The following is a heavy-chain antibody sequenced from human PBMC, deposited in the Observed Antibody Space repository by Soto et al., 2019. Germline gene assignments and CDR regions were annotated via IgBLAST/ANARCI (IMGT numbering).Heavy chain of an antibody. D-gene: IGHD3-16*01. CDR2: IYPGDSDT. CDR3: AAGGISPGNYNYYAMDV. Sequence: GESLKISCNTSGYSFTIYCIGLVLQMPGKGLEWMGFIYPGDSDTRYSPSFQGQVTISADKSISTAYLQWSSLKASDTAVYYCAAGGISPGNYNYYAMDVWGQGTTVTVSS. J-gene: IGHJ6*02. V-gene: IGHV5-51*01. CDR1: GYSFTIYC.